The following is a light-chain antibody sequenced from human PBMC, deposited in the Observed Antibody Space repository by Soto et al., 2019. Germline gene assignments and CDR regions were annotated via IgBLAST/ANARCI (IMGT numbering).Light chain of an antibody. J-gene: IGKJ5*01. CDR3: QQRSNWPPIT. V-gene: IGKV3D-20*02. CDR1: QSVDNSH. CDR2: GAS. Sequence: PGERATLSCRASQSVDNSHVAWYQQRRGLPPRLLIYGASNRATGIPDRFRVSGSGADFTLTISRLEPEDFAVYDCQQRSNWPPITFGQGTRLEI.